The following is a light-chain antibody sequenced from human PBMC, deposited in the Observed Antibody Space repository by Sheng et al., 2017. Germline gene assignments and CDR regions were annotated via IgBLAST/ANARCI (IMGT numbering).Light chain of an antibody. Sequence: EIVLTQSPATLSLSPGERATLSCRASQSVGPNLAWYQQKPGQSPRLLIYRASSRSPGVSSRFSGSGSGTDFTLTISSLQAEDFATYFCQHSYTAFPWTFGQGTKVEIK. CDR2: RAS. J-gene: IGKJ1*01. CDR3: QHSYTAFPWT. CDR1: QSVGPN. V-gene: IGKV3-15*01.